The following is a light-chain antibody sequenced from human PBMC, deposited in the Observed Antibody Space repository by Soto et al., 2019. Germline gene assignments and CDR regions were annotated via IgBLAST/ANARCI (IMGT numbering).Light chain of an antibody. CDR3: QQYNSASLT. J-gene: IGKJ4*01. Sequence: DLQMTQSPSSLSASVGDRVIITCRASRGISNYLAWYQQKPGKVPKLLIYAASTLQSGVPSRFSGSGSGTDFTLTISSLKPEDVATYYCQQYNSASLTFGGGTKVEIK. V-gene: IGKV1-27*01. CDR1: RGISNY. CDR2: AAS.